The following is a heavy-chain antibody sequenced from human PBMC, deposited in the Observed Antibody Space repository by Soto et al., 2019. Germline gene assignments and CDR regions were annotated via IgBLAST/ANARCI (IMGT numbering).Heavy chain of an antibody. J-gene: IGHJ5*02. CDR1: GYTFTRYG. CDR3: ARSGCYGDYVDTNWFDP. V-gene: IGHV1-18*01. CDR2: ISGYNGDT. D-gene: IGHD4-17*01. Sequence: QVQLVQSGAEVKKSGASVKVSCKASGYTFTRYGINWVRQAPGQGVEWLGWISGYNGDTIYEQKFQGRVTMTTDTSTSTAYMELRSLISDDTAVYYCARSGCYGDYVDTNWFDPWGQGTLVTVSS.